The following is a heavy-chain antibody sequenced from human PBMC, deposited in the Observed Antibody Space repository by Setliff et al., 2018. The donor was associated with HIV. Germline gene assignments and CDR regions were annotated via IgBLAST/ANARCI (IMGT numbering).Heavy chain of an antibody. CDR3: ATFYKLTGTTSFDF. J-gene: IGHJ4*02. Sequence: ASAKVSCKVSGYTLTELSIHWVRQPPGKGLEWMGGFHPEHGEPIYAQKFQDRVTMTDDTSTDTTYMELSNLRSEDTAIYYCATFYKLTGTTSFDFWGQGSLVTVSS. CDR2: FHPEHGEP. CDR1: GYTLTELS. D-gene: IGHD1-7*01. V-gene: IGHV1-24*01.